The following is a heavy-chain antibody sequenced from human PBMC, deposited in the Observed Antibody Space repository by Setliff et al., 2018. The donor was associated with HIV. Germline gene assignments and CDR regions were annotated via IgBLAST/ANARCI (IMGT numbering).Heavy chain of an antibody. J-gene: IGHJ4*02. V-gene: IGHV5-51*01. CDR3: ARLPYYVSGGVFDH. CDR2: VYPGDSDT. CDR1: GFNFLAHW. Sequence: ESLTISCQCSGFNFLAHWIGWVRQVPEKGLEWMGIVYPGDSDTRYNPSFEGQVTVSADKTITTAYLQLTSLKASDTAMYFCARLPYYVSGGVFDHWGKGTLVTVSS. D-gene: IGHD3-10*01.